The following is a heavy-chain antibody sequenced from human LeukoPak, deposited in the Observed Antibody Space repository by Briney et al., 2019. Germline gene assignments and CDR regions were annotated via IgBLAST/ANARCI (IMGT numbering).Heavy chain of an antibody. Sequence: SVKVSCKASGGTFSSYAINWVRQAPGQGLEWMGRIIPILDIANYAQKFQGRVTITADNMELSSLRSEDTAVYYCARGVVTDFDYWGQGTLVTVSS. CDR1: GGTFSSYA. CDR3: ARGVVTDFDY. V-gene: IGHV1-69*04. J-gene: IGHJ4*02. CDR2: IIPILDIA. D-gene: IGHD3-3*01.